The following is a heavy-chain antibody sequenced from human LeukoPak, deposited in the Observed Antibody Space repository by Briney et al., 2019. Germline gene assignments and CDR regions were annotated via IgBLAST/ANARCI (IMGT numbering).Heavy chain of an antibody. CDR3: ARKTYCSGGRCYGENWFDP. CDR2: IYYTGNA. CDR1: GGSISGYH. V-gene: IGHV4-59*08. J-gene: IGHJ5*02. D-gene: IGHD2-15*01. Sequence: SENLSLTCTVTGGSISGYHWNWIRQSPGKGLEWISNIYYTGNADYNPSLKSRVTISINTSKNEISLILRSVTAADTAVYYCARKTYCSGGRCYGENWFDPWGQGILVTVSS.